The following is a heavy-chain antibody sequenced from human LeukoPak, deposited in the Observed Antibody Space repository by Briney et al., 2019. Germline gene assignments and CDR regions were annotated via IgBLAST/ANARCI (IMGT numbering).Heavy chain of an antibody. CDR3: ARGGGYYYFDY. D-gene: IGHD3-22*01. V-gene: IGHV3-23*01. CDR1: GFTFSSYA. Sequence: PGGSLRLSCAASGFTFSSYAMSWVRQAPGKGLEWVSAISDSGGNTYYADSVTGRFTISRDNSKNTLYLQMNSLRAEDTAVYYCARGGGYYYFDYWGQGTLVTVSS. J-gene: IGHJ4*02. CDR2: ISDSGGNT.